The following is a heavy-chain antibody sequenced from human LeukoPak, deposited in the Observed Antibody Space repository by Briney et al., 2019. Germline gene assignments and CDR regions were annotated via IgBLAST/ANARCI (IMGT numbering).Heavy chain of an antibody. D-gene: IGHD5-12*01. V-gene: IGHV3-21*01. CDR2: ISSSSSYI. CDR1: GFTFSSYS. J-gene: IGHJ5*02. CDR3: ARGGSGYDFSWFDP. Sequence: GGSLRLSCAASGFTFSSYSMNWVRQAPGKGLEWVSSISSSSSYIYYADSVKGRFTISRDNAKNSLYLQMNSLRAEDTAVYYCARGGSGYDFSWFDPWGQGTLVTVSS.